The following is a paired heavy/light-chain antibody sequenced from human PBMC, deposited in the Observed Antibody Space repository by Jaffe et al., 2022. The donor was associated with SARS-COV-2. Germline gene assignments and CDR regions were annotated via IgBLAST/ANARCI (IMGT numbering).Heavy chain of an antibody. D-gene: IGHD6-25*01. CDR3: ARDKLPAAYYYYGMDV. Sequence: QVQLQESGPGLVKPSGTLSLTCSVSGGSISSSNWWSWVRQPPGKGLEWIGEIYHSGSTNYNPSLKSRVTISVDKSKKQFSLKLSFVTAADTAVYYCARDKLPAAYYYYGMDVWGQGTTVTVSS. CDR2: IYHSGST. J-gene: IGHJ6*02. CDR1: GGSISSSNW. V-gene: IGHV4-4*02.
Light chain of an antibody. CDR2: AAS. Sequence: DIQMTQSPSSLSASVGDRVTITCRASQSIDRYLNWYQQKAGKAPKLLIYAASSLQSGVPSRFSGSGSGTDFTLTISSLQPEDFATYYCQQSYTIFRTFGQGTKVEIK. CDR1: QSIDRY. J-gene: IGKJ1*01. CDR3: QQSYTIFRT. V-gene: IGKV1-39*01.